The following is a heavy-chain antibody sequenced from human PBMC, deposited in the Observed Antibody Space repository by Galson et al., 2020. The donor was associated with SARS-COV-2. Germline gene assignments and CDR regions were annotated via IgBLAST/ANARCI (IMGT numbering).Heavy chain of an antibody. D-gene: IGHD3-10*01. CDR1: GDSISTYAYS. V-gene: IGHV4-30-2*01. J-gene: IGHJ3*02. CDR2: IYHSGDT. Sequence: SETLSLTCVASGDSISTYAYSWSWIRQPPGKGPEWIGYIYHSGDTQYNPSLNGRGAISIDTSKNQFSLKLSSVSAADTAVYYCARFKREYAFDIWGQGTMVTVSS. CDR3: ARFKREYAFDI.